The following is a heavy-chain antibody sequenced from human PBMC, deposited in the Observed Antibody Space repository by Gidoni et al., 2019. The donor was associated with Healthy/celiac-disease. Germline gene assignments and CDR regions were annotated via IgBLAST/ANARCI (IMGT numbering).Heavy chain of an antibody. V-gene: IGHV4-34*01. CDR3: ARNKGRNWYFDL. Sequence: QVQLQQWGAGLLKPSETLSLTCAVYGGSFSGYYWSWILQPPGKGLEWIGEINHSGSTNYNPSLKSRVTISVDTSKNQFSLKLSSVTAADTAVYYCARNKGRNWYFDLWGRGTLVTVSS. CDR1: GGSFSGYY. CDR2: INHSGST. J-gene: IGHJ2*01.